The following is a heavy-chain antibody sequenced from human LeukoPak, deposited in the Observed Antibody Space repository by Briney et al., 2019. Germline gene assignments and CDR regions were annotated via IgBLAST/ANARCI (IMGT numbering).Heavy chain of an antibody. CDR1: GFTFSNYG. V-gene: IGHV3-30*18. CDR3: AKAGGAYSSTYYFHC. D-gene: IGHD6-6*01. CDR2: ISYDGSKK. Sequence: GGSLRLSCAVSGFTFSNYGMHWVRQAPGKGLEWVAVISYDGSKKYYADSVKGRFTISRDNSKNTLYLQMNSLRAEDTAVYYCAKAGGAYSSTYYFHCWGQGTLVTVSS. J-gene: IGHJ4*02.